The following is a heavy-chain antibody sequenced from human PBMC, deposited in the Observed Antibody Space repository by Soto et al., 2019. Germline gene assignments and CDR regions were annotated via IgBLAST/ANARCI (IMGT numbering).Heavy chain of an antibody. Sequence: SETLSLTCTVSGGSINNYWWSWIRQAADKRLEWIGRLHSTGATNYNPSLRSRVTMSVDTSKNQFSLTLNSVTAADTAVYYCATDPGGPPLNRFDSWGHGTLVTVSS. CDR1: GGSINNYW. CDR2: LHSTGAT. D-gene: IGHD3-16*01. J-gene: IGHJ5*01. V-gene: IGHV4-4*07. CDR3: ATDPGGPPLNRFDS.